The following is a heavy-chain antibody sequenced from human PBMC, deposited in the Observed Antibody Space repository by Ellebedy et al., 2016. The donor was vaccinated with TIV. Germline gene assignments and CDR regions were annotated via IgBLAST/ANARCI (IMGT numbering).Heavy chain of an antibody. CDR2: IYQDGSFQ. Sequence: PGGSLRLSCEASGFSFRSYWMSWVRQAPGKGPEWVANIYQDGSFQYYLDSVKGRFTISRDNANKSLFLQMNSLRVEDTAVYYCARRGSYGDYAVQVNSWFDTWGQGTLVSVSS. V-gene: IGHV3-7*01. CDR1: GFSFRSYW. J-gene: IGHJ5*02. CDR3: ARRGSYGDYAVQVNSWFDT. D-gene: IGHD4-17*01.